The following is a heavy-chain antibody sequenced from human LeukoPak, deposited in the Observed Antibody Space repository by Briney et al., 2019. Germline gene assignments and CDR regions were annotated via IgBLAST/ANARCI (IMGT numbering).Heavy chain of an antibody. CDR3: ASTQRGDYFDY. J-gene: IGHJ4*02. CDR2: IYSGGST. Sequence: GGSLRLSCAASGFTFSDYYMSWIRQAPGKGLEWVSVIYSGGSTYYADSVKGRFTISRDKSKNTLYLQMNSLRAEDTAVYYCASTQRGDYFDYWGQGTLVTVSS. CDR1: GFTFSDYY. D-gene: IGHD2-15*01. V-gene: IGHV3-66*01.